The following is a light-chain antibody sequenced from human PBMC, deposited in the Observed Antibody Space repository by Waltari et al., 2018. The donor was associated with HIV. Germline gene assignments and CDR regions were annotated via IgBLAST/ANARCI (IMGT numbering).Light chain of an antibody. V-gene: IGLV1-47*01. CDR1: DSNVGRHS. CDR2: KNN. J-gene: IGLJ2*01. CDR3: GVWDDNLRGV. Sequence: QAVLTQPPSASASSGQTITISCSGGDSNVGRHSVYWYHQFPGLAPKLLLYKNNQRSSGVPDRFSGSKSGTSASLTISGLRSEDEGIYFCGVWDDNLRGVFGGGTRLTVL.